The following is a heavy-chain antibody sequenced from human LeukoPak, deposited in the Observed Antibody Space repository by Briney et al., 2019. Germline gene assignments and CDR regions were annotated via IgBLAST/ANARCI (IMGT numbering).Heavy chain of an antibody. V-gene: IGHV3-48*03. CDR1: GFTFSSYE. J-gene: IGHJ3*02. D-gene: IGHD2-2*01. CDR3: ARDMRDIVVVPAANGPAFDI. Sequence: GGSLRLSCAASGFTFSSYEMIWVRQAPGMGLEWVPYISSSGSTIYYADSVKGRFTISRDNAKNSLYLQMNSLRAEDTAVYYCARDMRDIVVVPAANGPAFDIWGQGTMVTVSS. CDR2: ISSSGSTI.